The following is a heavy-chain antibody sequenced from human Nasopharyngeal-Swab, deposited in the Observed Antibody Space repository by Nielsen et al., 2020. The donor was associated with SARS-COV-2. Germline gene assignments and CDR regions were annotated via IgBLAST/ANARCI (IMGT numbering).Heavy chain of an antibody. V-gene: IGHV5-10-1*01. D-gene: IGHD2-8*01. J-gene: IGHJ6*02. CDR3: ARRKAYESYGMDV. CDR1: GYSFTSYW. Sequence: GESLKISCKGSGYSFTSYWISWVRQMPGKGLEWMGRLDPSDSYTNYSPSFQGHVTISADKSISTAYLQWSSLKASDTARYYCARRKAYESYGMDVWGQGTTVTVSS. CDR2: LDPSDSYT.